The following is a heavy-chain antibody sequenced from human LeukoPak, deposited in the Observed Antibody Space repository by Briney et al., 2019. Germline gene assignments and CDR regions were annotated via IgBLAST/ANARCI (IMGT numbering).Heavy chain of an antibody. CDR3: AKDFLAYCGGDCYFFDY. CDR2: ISGSGGST. CDR1: GLTFSSYA. Sequence: GGSLSLSCAASGLTFSSYAMSWGRQAPGKGLEWVPAISGSGGSTYYADSVKGRFTISRDNSKNTLYLQMNSLRAEDTAVYYCAKDFLAYCGGDCYFFDYWGQGTLVTVSS. J-gene: IGHJ4*02. V-gene: IGHV3-23*01. D-gene: IGHD2-21*02.